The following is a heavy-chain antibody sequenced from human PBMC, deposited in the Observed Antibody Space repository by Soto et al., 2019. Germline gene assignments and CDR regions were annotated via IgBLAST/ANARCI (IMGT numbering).Heavy chain of an antibody. CDR2: IYSGGST. V-gene: IGHV3-66*01. CDR3: ARSFSRIGLQYPFN. D-gene: IGHD4-4*01. Sequence: GGSLRLSCAASGFTVSSNYMSWVRQAPGKGLEWVSVIYSGGSTYYADSVKGRFTISRDNSKNTLYLQMNSLRAEDTAVCYCARSFSRIGLQYPFNWGQGTLVTVSS. J-gene: IGHJ4*02. CDR1: GFTVSSNY.